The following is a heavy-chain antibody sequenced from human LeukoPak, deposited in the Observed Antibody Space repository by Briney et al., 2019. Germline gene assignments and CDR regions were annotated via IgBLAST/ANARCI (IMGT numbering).Heavy chain of an antibody. D-gene: IGHD2-15*01. CDR2: ISYSGGST. CDR3: ARDTGRRDIVTGEIDY. CDR1: GFSFSSYA. V-gene: IGHV3-23*01. Sequence: GGSLRLSCAASGFSFSSYAMSWVRQAPGKGLQWVSAISYSGGSTYYADSVKGRFTISRDNSKNTLYLQMNSLRAEDTAVYYCARDTGRRDIVTGEIDYWGQGTLVTVSS. J-gene: IGHJ4*02.